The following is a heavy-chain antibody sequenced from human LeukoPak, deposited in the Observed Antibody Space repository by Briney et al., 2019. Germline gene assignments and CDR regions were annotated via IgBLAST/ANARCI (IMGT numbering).Heavy chain of an antibody. D-gene: IGHD5-18*01. V-gene: IGHV4-59*01. Sequence: PSETLSLTCTVSGGSISSYYWSWIRQPTGKGLEWIGYKYYSGRTNYNPSLKSRVTISVDTSKNQISLKLTSVTAADTAVYYCARGGYTYGFDAFDFWGQGTMVTVSS. CDR3: ARGGYTYGFDAFDF. J-gene: IGHJ3*01. CDR1: GGSISSYY. CDR2: KYYSGRT.